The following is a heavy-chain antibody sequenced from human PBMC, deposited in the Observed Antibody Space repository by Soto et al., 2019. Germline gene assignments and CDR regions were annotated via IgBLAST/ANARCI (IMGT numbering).Heavy chain of an antibody. CDR3: ARGGEVYDYIWGTYRLFDY. D-gene: IGHD3-16*02. Sequence: SETLSLTCTVSGGSISSYYWSWIRQPPGKGLEWIGYIYYSGSTNYNPSLKSRVTISVDTSKNQFSLKLSSVTAADTAVYYCARGGEVYDYIWGTYRLFDYSGQGTLVTVSS. J-gene: IGHJ4*02. V-gene: IGHV4-59*01. CDR2: IYYSGST. CDR1: GGSISSYY.